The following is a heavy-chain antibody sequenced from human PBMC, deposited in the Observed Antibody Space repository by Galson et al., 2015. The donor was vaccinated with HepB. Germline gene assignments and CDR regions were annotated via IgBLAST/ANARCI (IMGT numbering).Heavy chain of an antibody. D-gene: IGHD4-17*01. J-gene: IGHJ6*02. CDR3: ARDGGVYGDYLYGARFHHYYGMDV. CDR1: GFTFRTDA. CDR2: MSYDVSNK. V-gene: IGHV3-30*03. Sequence: SLRLSCAASGFTFRTDAMHWVRQAPGKGLEWVAFMSYDVSNKYYADSVEGRLTISRDNSKKTLYLQMNRLTTEDTAVYYCARDGGVYGDYLYGARFHHYYGMDVWVQGTTVIVSS.